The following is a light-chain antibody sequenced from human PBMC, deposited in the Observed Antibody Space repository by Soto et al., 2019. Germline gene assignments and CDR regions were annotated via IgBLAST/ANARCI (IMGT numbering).Light chain of an antibody. J-gene: IGKJ5*01. V-gene: IGKV1-27*01. CDR3: QQLNSYPT. Sequence: DIQMTQSPSSLSASVGDRVTFTCRASQDIGHSLAWYQQKPGKPIQLLIYGASTLHSGVPSRFSGSGSGTDFTLTISSLQPEDVATYYCQQLNSYPTFGQGTRLEI. CDR2: GAS. CDR1: QDIGHS.